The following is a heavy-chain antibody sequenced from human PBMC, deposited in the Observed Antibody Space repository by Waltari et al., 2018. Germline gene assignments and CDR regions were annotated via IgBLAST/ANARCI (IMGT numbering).Heavy chain of an antibody. CDR3: ASGTYYYGSGSPHFDY. CDR2: VYHSGTT. CDR1: GYSISSGFY. J-gene: IGHJ4*02. V-gene: IGHV4-38-2*02. D-gene: IGHD3-10*01. Sequence: QVQLQESGPGLLKPWETLSLTCTVSGYSISSGFYWGWIRQSPGKGLEWIGNVYHSGTTYYNPSLKSRVTIFIDMSKNKFSLKLTSVTAADTGVYYCASGTYYYGSGSPHFDYWGQGTLVTVSS.